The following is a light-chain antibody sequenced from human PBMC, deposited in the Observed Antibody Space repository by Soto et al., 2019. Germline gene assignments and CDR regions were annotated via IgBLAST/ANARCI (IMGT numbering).Light chain of an antibody. CDR2: SAS. V-gene: IGKV1-5*03. Sequence: DIQMTQSPSTLSASVGDRVIITCRASQSVSGWLAWYRQKPGKAPELHIYSASTLETGVPSRFSGSGSGTDFTLTVSSLQREDFATYYCQQYERYPLTFGGGTKVDIK. CDR3: QQYERYPLT. CDR1: QSVSGW. J-gene: IGKJ4*01.